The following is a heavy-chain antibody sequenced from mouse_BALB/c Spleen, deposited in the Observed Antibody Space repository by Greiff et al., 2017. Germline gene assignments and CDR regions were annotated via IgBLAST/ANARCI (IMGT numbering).Heavy chain of an antibody. CDR1: GFNIKDSY. J-gene: IGHJ3*01. V-gene: IGHV14-3*02. Sequence: EVQLQQSGAELVKPGASVKLSCTASGFNIKDSYMHWVKQRPEQGLEWIGRIDPANGNTKYDPKFQGKATITADTSSNTAYLQLSSLTSEDTAVYYCARLYDGYYGGFAYWGQGTLVTVSA. D-gene: IGHD2-3*01. CDR2: IDPANGNT. CDR3: ARLYDGYYGGFAY.